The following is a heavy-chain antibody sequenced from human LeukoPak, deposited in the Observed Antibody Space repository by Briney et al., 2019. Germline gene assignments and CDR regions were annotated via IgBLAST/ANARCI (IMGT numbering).Heavy chain of an antibody. CDR3: ARGSYYYDSSGLRGGY. D-gene: IGHD3-22*01. CDR2: INQDGGKK. V-gene: IGHV3-7*01. CDR1: GFNFSSYW. J-gene: IGHJ4*02. Sequence: PGGSLRLSCAASGFNFSSYWMSWVRQAPGKGLEWVANINQDGGKKYYVDSVRGRFAISRDNAENSVYLQMNSLRAEDTALYYCARGSYYYDSSGLRGGYWGQGTLVTVSS.